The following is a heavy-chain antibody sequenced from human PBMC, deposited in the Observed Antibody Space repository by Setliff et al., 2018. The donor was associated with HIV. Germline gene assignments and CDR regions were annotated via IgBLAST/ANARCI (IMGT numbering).Heavy chain of an antibody. CDR1: GFTFSSYA. D-gene: IGHD1-26*01. J-gene: IGHJ4*02. CDR2: IYTSGST. CDR3: ARHYNVNYYVRKDFDY. Sequence: GSLRLSCAASGFTFSSYAMSWIRQPPGKGLEWIGYIYTSGSTNYNPSLKSRVTISVDTSKSQFSLKLSSVTAADTAVYYCARHYNVNYYVRKDFDYWGQGTLVTVSS. V-gene: IGHV4-59*08.